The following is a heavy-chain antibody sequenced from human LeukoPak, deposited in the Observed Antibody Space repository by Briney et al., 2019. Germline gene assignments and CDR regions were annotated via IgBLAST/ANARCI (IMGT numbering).Heavy chain of an antibody. CDR2: IRYDGSNK. CDR3: AKESRHYDSSGTFFDY. CDR1: GFTFSSYG. V-gene: IGHV3-30*02. D-gene: IGHD3-22*01. J-gene: IGHJ4*02. Sequence: GGSLRLSCAASGFTFSSYGMHWVRQGPGKGLEWVAFIRYDGSNKYYADSVKGRFTISRDNSKNTLYLQMNSLRAEDTAVYYCAKESRHYDSSGTFFDYWGQGTMVTVSS.